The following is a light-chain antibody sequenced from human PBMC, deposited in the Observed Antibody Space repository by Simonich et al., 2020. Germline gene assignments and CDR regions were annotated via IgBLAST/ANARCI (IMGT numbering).Light chain of an antibody. J-gene: IGKJ4*01. CDR3: QQYNNWPPLT. CDR1: QSVSSN. V-gene: IGKV3D-15*01. CDR2: GAS. Sequence: EIVMTQSPATLSVSPGERATLSCRASQSVSSNLAWYQQKPGQAPRLLIYGASTRATSIPAMVSGSGSGTEFTLTISSLQSEDFAVYYCQQYNNWPPLTFGGGTKVEIK.